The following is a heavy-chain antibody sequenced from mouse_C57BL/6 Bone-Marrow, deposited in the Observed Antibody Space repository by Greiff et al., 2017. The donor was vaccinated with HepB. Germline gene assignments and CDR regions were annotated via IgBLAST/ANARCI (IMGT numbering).Heavy chain of an antibody. CDR1: GYTFTSYW. D-gene: IGHD1-1*01. CDR2: IYPSDSET. Sequence: QVQLKQPGAELVRPGSSVKLSCKASGYTFTSYWMDWVKQRPGQGLEWIGNIYPSDSETHYNQKFKDKATLTVDKSSSTAYMQLSSLTSEDSAVYYCARDYGSSRFAYWGQGTLVTVSA. J-gene: IGHJ3*01. CDR3: ARDYGSSRFAY. V-gene: IGHV1-61*01.